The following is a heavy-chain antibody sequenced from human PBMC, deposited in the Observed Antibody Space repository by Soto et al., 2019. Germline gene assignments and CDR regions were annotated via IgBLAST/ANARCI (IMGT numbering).Heavy chain of an antibody. V-gene: IGHV4-39*01. CDR3: ARSPPLPYSSSWYFTNWFDP. D-gene: IGHD6-13*01. CDR1: GGSISSSSYY. Sequence: QLQLQESGPGLVKPSETLSLTCTVSGGSISSSSYYWGWIRQPPGKGLEWIGSIYYSGSTYYNPSLKSRVTISVDTSKNQFSLKLSSVTAADTAVYYCARSPPLPYSSSWYFTNWFDPWGQGTLVTVSS. CDR2: IYYSGST. J-gene: IGHJ5*02.